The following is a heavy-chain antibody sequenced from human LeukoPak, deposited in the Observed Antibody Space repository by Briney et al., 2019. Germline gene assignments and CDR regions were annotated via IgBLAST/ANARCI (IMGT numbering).Heavy chain of an antibody. Sequence: SETPPLTCTVSGGSISSSSYYWGWIRQPPGKGLEWIGTIYYSGSTYYNPSLKSRVTISVDTSKNQFSLKLSSVTAADTAVYYCARLPRGSGYLSDWGQGTLVTVSS. D-gene: IGHD3-3*01. CDR1: GGSISSSSYY. V-gene: IGHV4-39*01. J-gene: IGHJ4*02. CDR3: ARLPRGSGYLSD. CDR2: IYYSGST.